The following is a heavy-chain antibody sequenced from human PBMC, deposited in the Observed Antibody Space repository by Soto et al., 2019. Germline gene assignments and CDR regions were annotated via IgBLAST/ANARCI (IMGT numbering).Heavy chain of an antibody. V-gene: IGHV1-69*13. CDR2: IIPIFGTA. Sequence: SVKVSCKASGGTFSSYAISWVRQAPGQGLEWMGGIIPIFGTANYAQKFQGRVTITADESTSTAYMELSSLRSEDTAVFYCARATLGIAAAGTVYYSMDVWGQGTTVTVSS. CDR3: ARATLGIAAAGTVYYSMDV. J-gene: IGHJ6*02. D-gene: IGHD6-13*01. CDR1: GGTFSSYA.